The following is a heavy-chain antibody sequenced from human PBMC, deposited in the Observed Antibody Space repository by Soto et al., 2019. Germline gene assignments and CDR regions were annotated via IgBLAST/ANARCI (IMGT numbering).Heavy chain of an antibody. J-gene: IGHJ6*02. CDR2: IYYSGST. CDR1: GGSISSYY. D-gene: IGHD5-18*01. Sequence: SETLSLTCTVSGGSISSYYWSWIRQPPGKGLEWIGYIYYSGSTNYNPSLKSRVTISVDTSKNQFSLKLSSVTAADTAVYYCARGIAAMNRYYYYGMDVWGQGTTVTVSS. CDR3: ARGIAAMNRYYYYGMDV. V-gene: IGHV4-59*01.